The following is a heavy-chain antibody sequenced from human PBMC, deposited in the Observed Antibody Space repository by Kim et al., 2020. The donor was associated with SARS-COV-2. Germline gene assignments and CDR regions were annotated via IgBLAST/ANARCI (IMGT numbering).Heavy chain of an antibody. Sequence: ASVKVSCKVSGYTLTELSMHWVRQAPGKGLEWMGGFDPDDGETIYAQKFQGRVTMTEDTSTDTAYMELSSLRSEDTAVYYCATGYSVGRNPGVIDSWGQGTLVTVSS. CDR1: GYTLTELS. V-gene: IGHV1-24*01. CDR2: FDPDDGET. D-gene: IGHD1-26*01. CDR3: ATGYSVGRNPGVIDS. J-gene: IGHJ4*02.